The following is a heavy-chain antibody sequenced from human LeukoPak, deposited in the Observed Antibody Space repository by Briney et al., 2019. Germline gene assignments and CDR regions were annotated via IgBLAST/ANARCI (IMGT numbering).Heavy chain of an antibody. CDR2: IYSGGST. Sequence: GGSLRLSCAASGFTVSSNYMSWVRQAPGKGLEWVSVIYSGGSTYYADSVKGRFTISRDNSKNTLYLQMNSLRAEDTAVYYCAREDDYVWGSYGNWGQGTLVTVSS. CDR3: AREDDYVWGSYGN. CDR1: GFTVSSNY. V-gene: IGHV3-66*01. D-gene: IGHD3-16*01. J-gene: IGHJ4*02.